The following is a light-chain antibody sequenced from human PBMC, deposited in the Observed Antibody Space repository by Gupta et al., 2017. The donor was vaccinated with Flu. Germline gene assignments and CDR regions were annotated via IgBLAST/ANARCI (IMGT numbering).Light chain of an antibody. V-gene: IGLV1-44*01. CDR1: SSNIGTST. CDR3: AAWDDSLNGYV. J-gene: IGLJ1*01. Sequence: SSSNIGTSTVNWYKLLPGTAPKLLIYSNNQRPSGVPDRFSGSKSGTSASLAISGLQSEDGADYYCAAWDDSLNGYVFGTGTKVTVL. CDR2: SNN.